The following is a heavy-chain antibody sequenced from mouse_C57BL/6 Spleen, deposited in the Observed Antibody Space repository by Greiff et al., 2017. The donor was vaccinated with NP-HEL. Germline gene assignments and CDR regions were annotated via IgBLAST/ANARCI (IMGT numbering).Heavy chain of an antibody. Sequence: QVQLKESGPELVKPGASVKLSCKASGYTFTSYDINWVKQRPGQGLEWIGWIYPRDGSTKYNEKFKGKATLTVDTSSSTAYMELHSLTSEDSAVYFCARKDYAHVYAMDYWGQGTSVTVSS. J-gene: IGHJ4*01. V-gene: IGHV1-85*01. D-gene: IGHD1-1*02. CDR1: GYTFTSYD. CDR3: ARKDYAHVYAMDY. CDR2: IYPRDGST.